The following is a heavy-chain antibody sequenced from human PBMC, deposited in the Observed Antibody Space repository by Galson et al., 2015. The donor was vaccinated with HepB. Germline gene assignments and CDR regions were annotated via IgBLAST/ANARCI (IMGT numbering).Heavy chain of an antibody. Sequence: SVKVSCKASGYTFTSYHMHWIRQAPGQGLGWMGITYFNSDTANYARRLQGRLTMSRDTSTSTVYMELSSLRSEYTAVYYCARDSSGCASDYWGQGTLVTGSS. CDR2: TYFNSDTA. CDR3: ARDSSGCASDY. V-gene: IGHV1-46*04. D-gene: IGHD6-19*01. J-gene: IGHJ4*02. CDR1: GYTFTSYH.